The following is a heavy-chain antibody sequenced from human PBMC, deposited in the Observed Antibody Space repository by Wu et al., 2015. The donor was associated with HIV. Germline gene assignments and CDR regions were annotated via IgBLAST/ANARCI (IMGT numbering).Heavy chain of an antibody. D-gene: IGHD6-13*01. J-gene: IGHJ4*02. V-gene: IGHV1-69*12. CDR2: IIPIFGTA. CDR3: ARGIAAAGIEGAYYFDY. CDR1: GGTFSSYA. Sequence: QVQLVQSGAEVKKPGSSVKVSCKASGGTFSSYAISWVRQAPGQGLEWMGGIIPIFGTANYAQKFQGRVTITADESTSTAYMELSSLRSEDTAVYYCARGIAAAGIEGAYYFDYWGQGTLGHRLL.